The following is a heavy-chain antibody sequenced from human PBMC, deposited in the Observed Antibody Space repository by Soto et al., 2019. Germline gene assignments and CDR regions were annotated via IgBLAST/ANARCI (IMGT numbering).Heavy chain of an antibody. V-gene: IGHV3-21*01. CDR2: ISSSSSYI. Sequence: EVQLVESGGGLVKPGGSLRLSCAASGFTFSSYSMNWVRQAPGKGLEWVSSISSSSSYIYYADSVKGRFTISRDNAKNSLYLQMNILRAEDTAVYYCAAQRTAAAGTPYWGQGTLVTVSS. CDR3: AAQRTAAAGTPY. D-gene: IGHD6-13*01. CDR1: GFTFSSYS. J-gene: IGHJ4*02.